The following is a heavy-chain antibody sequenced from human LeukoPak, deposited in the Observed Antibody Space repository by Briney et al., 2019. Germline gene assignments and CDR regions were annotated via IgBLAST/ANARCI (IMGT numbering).Heavy chain of an antibody. CDR3: ARALYSSGHLDY. D-gene: IGHD6-19*01. CDR1: GGSISSYY. CDR2: IYYSGST. V-gene: IGHV4-59*01. J-gene: IGHJ4*02. Sequence: PSETLSLTCTVSGGSISSYYWSWIRQPPGKGLEWIGYIYYSGSTNYNPSLKSRVTISVDTSKNQFSLKLISVTAADTAVYYCARALYSSGHLDYWGQGTLVTVSS.